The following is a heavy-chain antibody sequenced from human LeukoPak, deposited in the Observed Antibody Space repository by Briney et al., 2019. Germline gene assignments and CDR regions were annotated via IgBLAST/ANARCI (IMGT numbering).Heavy chain of an antibody. V-gene: IGHV4-34*01. CDR2: INHSGST. Sequence: SETLSLTCAVYGGSFSGYYWSWIRQPPGKGLEWIGEINHSGSTNYNPSLKSRVTISVDASKNQFSLKLSSVTAADTAVYYCARERYCSGGSCYSISGFDYWGQGTLVTVSS. CDR3: ARERYCSGGSCYSISGFDY. D-gene: IGHD2-15*01. CDR1: GGSFSGYY. J-gene: IGHJ4*02.